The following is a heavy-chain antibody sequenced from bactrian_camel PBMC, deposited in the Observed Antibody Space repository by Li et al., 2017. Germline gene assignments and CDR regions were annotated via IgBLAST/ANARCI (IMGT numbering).Heavy chain of an antibody. V-gene: IGHV3S40*01. J-gene: IGHJ4*01. CDR2: IYGPGGIT. D-gene: IGHD5*01. CDR3: AADRARTRGSCSLSSGLYDY. CDR1: QYAYRAYC. Sequence: VQLVESGGGQVQPGGSLRLSCTTSQYAYRAYCLGWFRQAPGKEREGVAQIYGPGGITEYDDSVKGRFTIYLDNAKSSVYLQLTSLEPEDTGMYYCAADRARTRGSCSLSSGLYDYWGHGTQVTVS.